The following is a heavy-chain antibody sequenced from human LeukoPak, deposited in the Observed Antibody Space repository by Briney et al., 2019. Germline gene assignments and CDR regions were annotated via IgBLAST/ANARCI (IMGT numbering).Heavy chain of an antibody. J-gene: IGHJ4*02. Sequence: SETLSLTCTVSGGSISSYYWSWIRQPAGKGLEWIGRIYTSGSTNYNPSLKSRVTMSVDTSKNQFSLKLSSVTAADTAVYYCASDHSSGSYLGVFDSWGQGTLVTVSS. CDR3: ASDHSSGSYLGVFDS. D-gene: IGHD1-26*01. CDR2: IYTSGST. CDR1: GGSISSYY. V-gene: IGHV4-4*07.